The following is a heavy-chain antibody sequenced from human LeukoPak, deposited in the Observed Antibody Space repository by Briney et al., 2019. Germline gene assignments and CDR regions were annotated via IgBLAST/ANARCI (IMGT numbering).Heavy chain of an antibody. CDR1: GYTFTAAF. Sequence: GASVKLSCKASGYTFTAAFLLTLRQAPGQGLELMGWIHPNSGQTTIAQNFQGRVTMTSDTSISTAYMELSSLTCDDTATYYCTREDYWGQGTLLIVSS. CDR2: IHPNSGQT. CDR3: TREDY. V-gene: IGHV1-2*02. J-gene: IGHJ4*02.